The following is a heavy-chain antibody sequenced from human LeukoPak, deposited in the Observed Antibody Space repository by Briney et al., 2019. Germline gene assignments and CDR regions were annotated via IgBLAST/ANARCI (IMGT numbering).Heavy chain of an antibody. CDR2: ISAYNGNT. CDR3: ARALYYDFSHSQYYYYGMDV. J-gene: IGHJ6*02. CDR1: GYTFTSYG. V-gene: IGHV1-18*01. D-gene: IGHD3-3*01. Sequence: ASVKVSCKASGYTFTSYGISWVRQAPGQGLEWMGWISAYNGNTNYAQKLQGRVTMSTDTSTSTAYMELKSLRSDDTAVYYCARALYYDFSHSQYYYYGMDVWGQGTTVTVSS.